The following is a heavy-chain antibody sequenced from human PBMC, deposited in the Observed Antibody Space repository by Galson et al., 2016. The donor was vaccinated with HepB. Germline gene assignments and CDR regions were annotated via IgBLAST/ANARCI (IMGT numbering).Heavy chain of an antibody. V-gene: IGHV3-23*01. CDR1: GFNINTYS. J-gene: IGHJ6*03. D-gene: IGHD4-17*01. Sequence: SLRLSCAASGFNINTYSMNWVRQAPGKGLEWVSYISGGGVTTYYADSVKGRFTISRDNSKNTLHLQMNSLRAEDTALYYCAKEVGDYAPAYMDVWGKGTTVTVSS. CDR3: AKEVGDYAPAYMDV. CDR2: ISGGGVTT.